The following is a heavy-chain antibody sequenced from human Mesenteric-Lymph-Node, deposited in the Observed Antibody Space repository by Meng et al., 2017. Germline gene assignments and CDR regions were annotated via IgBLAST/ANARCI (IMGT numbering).Heavy chain of an antibody. CDR2: VYHNGVT. V-gene: IGHV4-34*02. Sequence: QVQLEQWGAEVLKPSETLSLTCAVYGGPLSGYYWSWIRQPPGKGLEWMGEVYHNGVTKYSPSLRSRVVISIDTSKNQFSLNLRSVSAADTAMYYCARGGATPMIIKYWGPGTLVTVSS. CDR1: GGPLSGYY. CDR3: ARGGATPMIIKY. J-gene: IGHJ4*02. D-gene: IGHD3-10*01.